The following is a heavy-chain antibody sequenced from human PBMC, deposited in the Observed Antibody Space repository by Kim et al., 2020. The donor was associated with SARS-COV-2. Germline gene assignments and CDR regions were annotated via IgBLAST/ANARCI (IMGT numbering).Heavy chain of an antibody. CDR1: GYTFTSYA. CDR3: ARNEDY. CDR2: IDADNGNT. Sequence: ASVKVSCKASGYTFTSYAFHWVRQAPGQRLEWMGWIDADNGNTKYSQKFQGRVTITRDISASTAYMELSSLGSEDTAVYYCARNEDYWGQGTLVTVSS. V-gene: IGHV1-3*01. J-gene: IGHJ4*02.